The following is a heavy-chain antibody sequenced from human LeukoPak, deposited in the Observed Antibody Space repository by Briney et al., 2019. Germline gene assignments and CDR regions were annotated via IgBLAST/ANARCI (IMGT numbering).Heavy chain of an antibody. D-gene: IGHD1-26*01. CDR3: TRGTIVGATGNFDY. Sequence: VASVKVSCKPSEYTFTDYYLHWVRQAPGQGLAWMGRINPVNGGTHFAQKFQDRVTMTRDTSITTAYMELSSLRSDDTAVYYCTRGTIVGATGNFDYWGQGTLVTVSS. V-gene: IGHV1-2*06. CDR2: INPVNGGT. CDR1: EYTFTDYY. J-gene: IGHJ4*02.